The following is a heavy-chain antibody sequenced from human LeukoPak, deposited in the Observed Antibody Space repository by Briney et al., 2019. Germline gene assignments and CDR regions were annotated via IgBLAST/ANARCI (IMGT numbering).Heavy chain of an antibody. CDR1: GYTFTNYY. CDR3: ARWTTTYLDY. D-gene: IGHD4-11*01. CDR2: TDPIGGST. Sequence: ASVKVSCKASGYTFTNYYIHWVRQAPGQGLEWMGITDPIGGSTNYAQKFQGRVTMTRDTSTSTVYMELSTLRSADSAVYYCARWTTTYLDYGGKGTLVPVSS. J-gene: IGHJ4*02. V-gene: IGHV1-46*01.